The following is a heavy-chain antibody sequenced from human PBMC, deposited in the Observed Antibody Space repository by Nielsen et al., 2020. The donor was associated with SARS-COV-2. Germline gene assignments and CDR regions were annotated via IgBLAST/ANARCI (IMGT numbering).Heavy chain of an antibody. Sequence: GESLKISCAASGFTFSSYGMHWVRQAPGKGLEWVAVISYDGSNKYYADSVKGRFTISRDNSKNSLYLQMNSLRAEDTAVYYCARGDYDFWSGLDYWGQGTLVTVSS. CDR2: ISYDGSNK. CDR1: GFTFSSYG. CDR3: ARGDYDFWSGLDY. J-gene: IGHJ4*02. D-gene: IGHD3-3*01. V-gene: IGHV3-33*05.